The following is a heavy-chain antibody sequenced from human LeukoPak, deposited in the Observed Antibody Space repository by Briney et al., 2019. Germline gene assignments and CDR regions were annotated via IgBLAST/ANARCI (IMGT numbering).Heavy chain of an antibody. CDR2: IYHSGST. CDR3: ARRSLGQLGDHDAFDI. Sequence: PSETLSLTCTVSGGSISSGGYYWSWIRQPPGKGLEWIGYIYHSGSTYYNPSLKSRVTISVDRSKNQFSLKLSSVTAADTAVYYCARRSLGQLGDHDAFDIWGQGTMVTVSS. CDR1: GGSISSGGYY. D-gene: IGHD6-6*01. V-gene: IGHV4-30-2*01. J-gene: IGHJ3*02.